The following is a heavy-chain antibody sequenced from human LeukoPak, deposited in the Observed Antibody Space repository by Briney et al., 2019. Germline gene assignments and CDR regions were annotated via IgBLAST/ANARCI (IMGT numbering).Heavy chain of an antibody. J-gene: IGHJ6*02. CDR3: ARSSTSLRYYYYGMDV. Sequence: SETLSLTCTVSGGSISSYYWSWIRQPPGKGLEWIGYIYYSGSTNYNPSLKSRVTISVDTSKNQFSLKLSSVTAADTAEYYCARSSTSLRYYYYGMDVWGQGTTVTVSS. V-gene: IGHV4-59*01. D-gene: IGHD2-2*01. CDR1: GGSISSYY. CDR2: IYYSGST.